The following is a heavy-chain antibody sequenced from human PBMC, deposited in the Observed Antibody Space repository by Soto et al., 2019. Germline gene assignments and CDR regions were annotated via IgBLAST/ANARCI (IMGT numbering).Heavy chain of an antibody. J-gene: IGHJ6*02. CDR2: ISGYNGNT. CDR1: DNTFAHYG. CDR3: AATGGNYFGLDV. Sequence: SVKVRCKSSDNTFAHYGINCVRQAPGQGLEWMGWISGYNGNTKYAQKFQDRVTMTADTSTRTAFMEVRSLTSDDTGVYFCAATGGNYFGLDVWGQGTTVP. D-gene: IGHD2-8*02. V-gene: IGHV1-18*01.